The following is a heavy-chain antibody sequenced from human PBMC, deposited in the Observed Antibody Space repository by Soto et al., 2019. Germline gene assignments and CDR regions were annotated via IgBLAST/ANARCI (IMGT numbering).Heavy chain of an antibody. CDR2: ISWNSNNI. CDR3: AKDLAVGATTRFSAFDF. Sequence: EVQLVESGGGLVQPGRYLRLSCEASGFTFDDHGMPWVRQAPGKGLEWVSGISWNSNNIAYADSVRGRFTVFRDNAKNSMYLEMSSLRADDTALYYCAKDLAVGATTRFSAFDFWGQGTMVTVSS. J-gene: IGHJ3*01. V-gene: IGHV3-9*01. D-gene: IGHD1-26*01. CDR1: GFTFDDHG.